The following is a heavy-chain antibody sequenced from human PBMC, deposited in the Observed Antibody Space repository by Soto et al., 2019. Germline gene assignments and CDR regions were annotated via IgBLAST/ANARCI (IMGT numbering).Heavy chain of an antibody. CDR1: GGSISSSSYY. D-gene: IGHD6-13*01. CDR2: IYYSGST. Sequence: SETLSLTCTVSGGSISSSSYYWGWIRQPPGKGLEWIGSIYYSGSTYYNPSLKSRVTISVDKSKNQFSLKLTSVTAADTAVYYCARVEVPESSSWHPCDPWGQGTLVTVSS. J-gene: IGHJ5*02. CDR3: ARVEVPESSSWHPCDP. V-gene: IGHV4-39*07.